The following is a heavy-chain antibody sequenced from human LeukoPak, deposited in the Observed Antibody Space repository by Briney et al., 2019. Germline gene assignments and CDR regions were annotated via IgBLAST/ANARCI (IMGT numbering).Heavy chain of an antibody. CDR3: ARGRYDYVWGSYRNIFDY. CDR2: IYYSGST. J-gene: IGHJ4*02. D-gene: IGHD3-16*01. V-gene: IGHV4-39*01. Sequence: PSETLSLTCTVSGGSISSSSYYWGWIRQPPGKGLEWIGSIYYSGSTYYNPSLKSRVTISVDTSKNQFSLKLSSVTAADTAVYYCARGRYDYVWGSYRNIFDYWGQGTLVTVSS. CDR1: GGSISSSSYY.